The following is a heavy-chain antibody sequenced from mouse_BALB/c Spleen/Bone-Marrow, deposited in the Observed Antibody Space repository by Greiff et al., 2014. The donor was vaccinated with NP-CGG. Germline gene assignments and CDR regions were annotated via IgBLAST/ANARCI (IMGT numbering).Heavy chain of an antibody. CDR1: GFSLTVYG. V-gene: IGHV2-6-7*02. J-gene: IGHJ2*01. Sequence: VKLQESGPGLVAPSQSLSITCTVSGFSLTVYGVNWVRQPPGKGLEWLGMIWGDGITDYNTAFKSRLSISKDDSKSQVFLKINSLQTDDTAKYYCARERNYFDYWGQGTTLTVSS. CDR2: IWGDGIT. CDR3: ARERNYFDY.